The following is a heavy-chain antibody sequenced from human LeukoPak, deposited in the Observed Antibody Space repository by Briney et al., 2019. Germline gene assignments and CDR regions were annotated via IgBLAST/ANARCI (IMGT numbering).Heavy chain of an antibody. Sequence: GESLKISCKVSGYSFNTYWITWVRQMPGKGLELMGRIDPSDSYIKYSPSFQGHITITVDKSINTAYLPWSSLKASDTAMYYCARQQDYWGQGTLVTVSS. J-gene: IGHJ4*02. D-gene: IGHD6-13*01. CDR2: IDPSDSYI. CDR3: ARQQDY. CDR1: GYSFNTYW. V-gene: IGHV5-10-1*01.